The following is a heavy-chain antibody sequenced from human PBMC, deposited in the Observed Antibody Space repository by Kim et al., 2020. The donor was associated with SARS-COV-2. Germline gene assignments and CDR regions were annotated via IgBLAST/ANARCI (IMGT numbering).Heavy chain of an antibody. V-gene: IGHV4-34*01. J-gene: IGHJ4*02. CDR3: ARRGYTRYCSSTSCYTALGY. Sequence: SETLSLTCAVYGGSFSGYYWSWIRQPPGKGLEWIGEINHSGSTNYNPSLKSRVTISVDTSKNQFSLKLSSVTAADTAVYYCARRGYTRYCSSTSCYTALGYWGQGTLVTVSS. CDR2: INHSGST. CDR1: GGSFSGYY. D-gene: IGHD2-2*02.